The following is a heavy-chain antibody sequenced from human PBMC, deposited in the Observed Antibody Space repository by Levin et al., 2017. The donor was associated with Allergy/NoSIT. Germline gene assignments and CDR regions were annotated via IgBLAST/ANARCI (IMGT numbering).Heavy chain of an antibody. CDR2: MNPNSGNT. CDR3: ARVGRVATIIGYYYGMDV. CDR1: GYTFTSYD. D-gene: IGHD5-12*01. Sequence: ASVKVSCKASGYTFTSYDINWVRQATGQGLEWMGWMNPNSGNTGYAQKFQGRVTMTRNTSISTAYMELSSLRSEDTAVYYCARVGRVATIIGYYYGMDVWGQGTTVTVSS. V-gene: IGHV1-8*01. J-gene: IGHJ6*02.